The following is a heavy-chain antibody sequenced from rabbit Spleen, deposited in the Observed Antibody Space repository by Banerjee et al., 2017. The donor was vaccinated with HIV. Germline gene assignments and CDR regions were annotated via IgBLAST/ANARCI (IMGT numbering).Heavy chain of an antibody. Sequence: QSLEESGGGLVQPEGSLTLTCTASGVSFSGDSYMCWVRQAPGKGLEWIVCIETGSSGFTYYASWVNGRFTISKTSSTTVTLQMTSLTAADTATYFCARDTSTSFSSYGMDLWGPGTLVPVS. CDR1: GVSFSGDSY. V-gene: IGHV1S40*01. CDR3: ARDTSTSFSSYGMDL. D-gene: IGHD1-1*01. CDR2: IETGSSGFT. J-gene: IGHJ6*01.